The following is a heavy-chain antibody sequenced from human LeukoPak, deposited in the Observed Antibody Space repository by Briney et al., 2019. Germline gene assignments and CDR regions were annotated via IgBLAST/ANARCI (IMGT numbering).Heavy chain of an antibody. CDR3: ARARNWWFDP. CDR1: GFTFSSYA. Sequence: GGSLRLSCTASGFTFSSYAMSWVRQAPGKGLEWVSAISGTGTSTYYADSVKGRFTISRDNSKNTLYLQMNSLRAEDTAVYYCARARNWWFDPWGQGTLVTVSS. CDR2: ISGTGTST. V-gene: IGHV3-23*01. J-gene: IGHJ5*02.